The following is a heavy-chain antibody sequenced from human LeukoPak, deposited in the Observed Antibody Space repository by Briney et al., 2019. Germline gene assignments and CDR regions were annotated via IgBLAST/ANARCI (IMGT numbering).Heavy chain of an antibody. CDR2: INSDGSST. D-gene: IGHD5-18*01. V-gene: IGHV3-74*01. Sequence: EGSLRLSCAASGFSFGTYWMHWVRQAPGKGLVWDSLINSDGSSTTYADSVKGRFSISRDNVKNTVYLQMNSLRAEDTGVYYCTRDRGYSSDYWGQGALVTVSS. J-gene: IGHJ4*02. CDR1: GFSFGTYW. CDR3: TRDRGYSSDY.